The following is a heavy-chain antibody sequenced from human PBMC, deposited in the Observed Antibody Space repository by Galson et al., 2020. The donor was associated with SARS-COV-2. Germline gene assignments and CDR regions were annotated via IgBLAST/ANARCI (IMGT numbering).Heavy chain of an antibody. CDR2: ISYDGSNK. J-gene: IGHJ6*04. CDR3: AHLYDSV. V-gene: IGHV3-30*03. D-gene: IGHD3-3*01. Sequence: GESLKISCAASGFTFSSYGMHWVRQAPGKGLEWVAVISYDGSNKYYADSVKGRFTISRDNAKNSLYLQMNSLRAEDTAVYYCAHLYDSVWGKGTTVTVSS. CDR1: GFTFSSYG.